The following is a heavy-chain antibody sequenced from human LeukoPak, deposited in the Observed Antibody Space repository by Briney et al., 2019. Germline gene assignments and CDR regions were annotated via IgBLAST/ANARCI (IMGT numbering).Heavy chain of an antibody. V-gene: IGHV1-2*02. D-gene: IGHD2-2*01. J-gene: IGHJ4*02. CDR1: GYTFTGYY. CDR2: INPNSGGT. CDR3: ARDPSVVVVPATWEDY. Sequence: ASVKVSCKASGYTFTGYYMHWVRQAPGQGLEWMGWINPNSGGTNYAQKFQGRVTMTRDTSISTAYMELGRLRSDDTAVYYCARDPSVVVVPATWEDYWGQGTLVTVSS.